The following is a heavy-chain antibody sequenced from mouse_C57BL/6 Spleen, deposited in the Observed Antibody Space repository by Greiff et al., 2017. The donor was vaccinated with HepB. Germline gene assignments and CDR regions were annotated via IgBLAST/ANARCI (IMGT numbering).Heavy chain of an antibody. D-gene: IGHD1-1*01. Sequence: EVQRVESGEGLVKPGGSLKLSCAASGFTFSSYAMSWVRQTPEKRLEWVAYISSGGDYIYYADTVKGRFTISRDNARNTLYLQMSSLKSEDTAMYYCTRDGRDYYYGSSLDYWGQGTTLTVSS. CDR2: ISSGGDYI. V-gene: IGHV5-9-1*02. J-gene: IGHJ2*01. CDR1: GFTFSSYA. CDR3: TRDGRDYYYGSSLDY.